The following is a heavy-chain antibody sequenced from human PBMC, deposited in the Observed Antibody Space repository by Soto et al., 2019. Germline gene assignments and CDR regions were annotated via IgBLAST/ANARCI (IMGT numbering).Heavy chain of an antibody. J-gene: IGHJ6*02. V-gene: IGHV1-18*01. CDR1: GYTFTSYG. D-gene: IGHD2-2*01. Sequence: QVQLVQSGAEVKKPGASVKVSCKASGYTFTSYGISCVRQAPGQGLEWMGWISAYNGNTNYAQKLQGRVTMTTDTSTSTAYMELRSLRSDDTAVYYCARHRTGYAVEPGYYYGMDVWGQGPTVTVSS. CDR2: ISAYNGNT. CDR3: ARHRTGYAVEPGYYYGMDV.